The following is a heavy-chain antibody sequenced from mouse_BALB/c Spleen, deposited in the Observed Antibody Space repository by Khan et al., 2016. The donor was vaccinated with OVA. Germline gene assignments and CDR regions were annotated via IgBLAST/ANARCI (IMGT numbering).Heavy chain of an antibody. V-gene: IGHV3-2*02. J-gene: IGHJ2*01. CDR3: AGIFGGDFDY. CDR2: ISYSGNT. Sequence: EVQLQESGPGLVKPSQSLSLTCTVTGYSITTDYAWNWIRQFPGSKLEWMGHISYSGNTKYNPSLKSRISITRDKSKNQFFMQLNFVTIEDTARYYCAGIFGGDFDYWGQGTTLTVSS. CDR1: GYSITTDYA.